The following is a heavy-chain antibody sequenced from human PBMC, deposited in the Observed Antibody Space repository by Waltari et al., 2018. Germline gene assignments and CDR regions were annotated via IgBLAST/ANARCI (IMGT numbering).Heavy chain of an antibody. Sequence: EVQLVESGGGFVQPGGSLKLSCAASGFTFSGSAMHWVRQASGKGLEWVDRIRSKANSYATAYAASVKGRCTISRDDSKNTAYLQMNSLKTEDTAVYYCTREHDYSIDYWGQGTLVTVSS. CDR3: TREHDYSIDY. J-gene: IGHJ4*02. D-gene: IGHD4-4*01. V-gene: IGHV3-73*01. CDR1: GFTFSGSA. CDR2: IRSKANSYAT.